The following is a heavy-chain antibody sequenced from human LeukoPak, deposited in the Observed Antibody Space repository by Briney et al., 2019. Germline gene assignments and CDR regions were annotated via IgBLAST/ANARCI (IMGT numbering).Heavy chain of an antibody. CDR2: ISYDGSNK. Sequence: GGSLRLSCAASGFTFSSYAMHWVRQAPGKGLEWVAVISYDGSNKHYADSVKGRFTISRDNSKNTLYLQMNSLRAEDTAVYYCAREPAQDYITIFGVVMGGFDYWGQGTLVTVSS. CDR1: GFTFSSYA. CDR3: AREPAQDYITIFGVVMGGFDY. D-gene: IGHD3-3*01. J-gene: IGHJ4*02. V-gene: IGHV3-30-3*01.